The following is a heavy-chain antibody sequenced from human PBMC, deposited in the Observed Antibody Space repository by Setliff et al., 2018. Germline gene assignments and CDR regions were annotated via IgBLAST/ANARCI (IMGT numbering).Heavy chain of an antibody. D-gene: IGHD6-19*01. CDR3: VRDPPGSGFAFES. CDR1: GFTFSTYA. Sequence: PGGSLRLSCAASGFTFSTYAMHWVRQAPGKGLEWVGYIFYDGSEKYYADSVKGRFTISRDNSKNTVYLQMNNLRVEDTAVYYCVRDPPGSGFAFESWGQGTLVTVSS. CDR2: IFYDGSEK. J-gene: IGHJ4*02. V-gene: IGHV3-33*08.